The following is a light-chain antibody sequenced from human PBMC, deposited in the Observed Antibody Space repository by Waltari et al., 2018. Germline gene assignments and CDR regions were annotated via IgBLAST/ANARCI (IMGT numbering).Light chain of an antibody. Sequence: QSALIQPASVSGSPGQSITISCTGTSSDIGFYNYVHWYQQHPGKAPKHMIFDVSERPSGVSNRFSGSKSGNTASLTISGLQAEDEADYYCNSYAGSSSWVFGGGTKLTVL. V-gene: IGLV2-14*01. CDR3: NSYAGSSSWV. CDR2: DVS. J-gene: IGLJ3*02. CDR1: SSDIGFYNY.